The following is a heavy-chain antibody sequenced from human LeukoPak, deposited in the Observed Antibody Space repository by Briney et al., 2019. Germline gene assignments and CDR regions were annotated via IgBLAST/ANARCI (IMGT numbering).Heavy chain of an antibody. CDR1: GFTFSDYA. Sequence: GGSLRLSCAASGFTFSDYATKWVPQAPGEGRECVSPMRGGGDRAYNDDSVKGRFTITRDKYKNAQNLQMNSLRVDDTATYYCAKETYCSSPTCPRAWGQGTLVTVSS. V-gene: IGHV3-23*01. J-gene: IGHJ5*02. CDR3: AKETYCSSPTCPRA. CDR2: MRGGGDRA. D-gene: IGHD2-2*01.